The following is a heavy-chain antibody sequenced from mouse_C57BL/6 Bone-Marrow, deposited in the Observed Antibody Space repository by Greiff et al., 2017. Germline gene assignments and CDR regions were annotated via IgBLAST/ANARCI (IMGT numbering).Heavy chain of an antibody. D-gene: IGHD2-1*01. V-gene: IGHV1-15*01. CDR2: IDPETGGT. Sequence: VKLQESGAELVRPGASVTLSCKASGYTFTDYEMHWVKQTPVHGLEWIGAIDPETGGTAYNQKFKGKAILTADKSSSTAYMELRSLTSEDSAVYYCRSGNYGGFDYWGQGTSVTVSS. CDR3: RSGNYGGFDY. J-gene: IGHJ4*01. CDR1: GYTFTDYE.